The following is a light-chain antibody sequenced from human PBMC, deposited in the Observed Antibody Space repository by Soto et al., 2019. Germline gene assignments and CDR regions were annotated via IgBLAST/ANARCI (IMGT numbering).Light chain of an antibody. Sequence: DIRMTHSPSTLSGSVGDRVTITCRASQTISSWLAWYQQKPGKAPKLLIYKASTLKSGVPSRFSGSGSGTEFTLTISSLQPDDFATYYCQHYNSYSDAFGQGTKVDIK. J-gene: IGKJ1*01. CDR2: KAS. CDR3: QHYNSYSDA. CDR1: QTISSW. V-gene: IGKV1-5*03.